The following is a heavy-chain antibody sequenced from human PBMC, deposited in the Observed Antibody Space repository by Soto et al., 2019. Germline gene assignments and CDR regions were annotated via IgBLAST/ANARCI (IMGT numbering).Heavy chain of an antibody. V-gene: IGHV3-7*01. Sequence: GGSLRLSCAASGLTFSDYLMSWVRQVPGKGLEWVANIKQDGNEKYYVDSVRGRFTISRDNAKNSLYLQMDSLRAEDTAVYYCASGRQLVLNYWGQGTLVTVSS. CDR3: ASGRQLVLNY. CDR1: GLTFSDYL. J-gene: IGHJ4*02. D-gene: IGHD6-6*01. CDR2: IKQDGNEK.